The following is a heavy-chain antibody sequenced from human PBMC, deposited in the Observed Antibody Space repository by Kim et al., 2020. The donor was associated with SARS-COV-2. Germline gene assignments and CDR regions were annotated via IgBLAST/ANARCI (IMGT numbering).Heavy chain of an antibody. CDR3: ASTAAGTNRGAIDP. CDR1: GGSISSSNW. Sequence: SETLSLTCAVSGGSISSSNWWSWVRQPPGKVLEWIGEIYHSGSTNYTPSLKSRVTISVDKSKNQFSLKLSSVTAADTAVYYCASTAAGTNRGAIDPWGQGTLVTVSS. J-gene: IGHJ5*02. V-gene: IGHV4-4*02. CDR2: IYHSGST. D-gene: IGHD6-13*01.